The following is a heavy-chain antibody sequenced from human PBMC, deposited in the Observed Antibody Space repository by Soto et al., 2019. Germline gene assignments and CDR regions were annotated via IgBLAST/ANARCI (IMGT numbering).Heavy chain of an antibody. CDR3: ARRRGFGEWFPYAFDI. CDR1: RFTFSRFT. V-gene: IGHV3-23*01. Sequence: EVQLLESGGGLVQPGGSLRLSCAASRFTFSRFTMSWVRQAPGKGLEWVSGISDSGGSTYYADSVKGRFTISRDNSKNTLYLQMNSLSADDTAVYYCARRRGFGEWFPYAFDIWGQGTMVNVSS. D-gene: IGHD3-10*01. J-gene: IGHJ3*02. CDR2: ISDSGGST.